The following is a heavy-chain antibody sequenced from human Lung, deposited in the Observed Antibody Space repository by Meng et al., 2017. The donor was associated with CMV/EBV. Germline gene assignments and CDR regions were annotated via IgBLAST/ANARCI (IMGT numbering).Heavy chain of an antibody. CDR1: GYTFTGYY. CDR3: ARFTGHFDP. J-gene: IGHJ5*02. CDR2: INPNIGDT. V-gene: IGHV1-2*06. D-gene: IGHD3-10*01. Sequence: QVQLLQTGGWVNKLGTAVKLPCKASGYTFTGYYMHWVRQAPGQGLEWMGRINPNIGDTNYAQKFQSKVTMTRDTSISTAYMDLSRLRSDDTAVYYCARFTGHFDPWGQGTLVTVSS.